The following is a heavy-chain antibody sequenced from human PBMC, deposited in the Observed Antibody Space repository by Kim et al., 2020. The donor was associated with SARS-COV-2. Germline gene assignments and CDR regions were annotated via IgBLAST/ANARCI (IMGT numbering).Heavy chain of an antibody. CDR3: VRVYGTGGFDYLDP. V-gene: IGHV4-39*07. CDR1: GGSIRSSSYC. CDR2: FRYTAGS. J-gene: IGHJ5*02. Sequence: SETLSLSCTVSGGSIRSSSYCWAWLRQPPGQGLDWIATFRYTAGSYYSPSLKGRLSIAMYKSNNHFFLKFAFVTAAASSLYYCVRVYGTGGFDYLDPWS. D-gene: IGHD2-8*01.